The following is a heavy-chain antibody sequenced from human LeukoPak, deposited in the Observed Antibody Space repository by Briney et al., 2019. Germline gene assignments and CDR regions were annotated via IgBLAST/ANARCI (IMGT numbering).Heavy chain of an antibody. J-gene: IGHJ4*02. D-gene: IGHD1-26*01. CDR3: AREARATPDF. CDR1: GFRFSGHY. V-gene: IGHV3-11*01. Sequence: PGGSLRLSCAASGFRFSGHYMSWIRQAPGKWLEWISYITNSGDFVNYADSVKGRFTISRDNAKNSLYLQMNSLRAEDTAVYYCAREARATPDFWGQGTVVTVSS. CDR2: ITNSGDFV.